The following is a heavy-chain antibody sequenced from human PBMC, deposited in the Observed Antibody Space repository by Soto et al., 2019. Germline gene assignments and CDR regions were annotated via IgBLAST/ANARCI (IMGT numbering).Heavy chain of an antibody. Sequence: EVQLLESGGGLVQPGGSLRLSCAASGFTFSSYAMTWVRQAPGKGLEWISSISDGYDGPYYADSVKGRFTISRDNSTSTVSLQMTSLRAVDTAVYSCARGGMGSAPGLEFWGQGALVTVSS. J-gene: IGHJ4*02. D-gene: IGHD1-26*01. V-gene: IGHV3-23*01. CDR2: ISDGYDGP. CDR1: GFTFSSYA. CDR3: ARGGMGSAPGLEF.